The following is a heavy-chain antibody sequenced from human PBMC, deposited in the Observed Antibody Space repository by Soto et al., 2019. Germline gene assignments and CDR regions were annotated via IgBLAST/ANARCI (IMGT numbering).Heavy chain of an antibody. CDR1: GGSISSGGYS. V-gene: IGHV4-30-2*01. D-gene: IGHD1-26*01. CDR3: ARDGGRGSPDWYFDL. Sequence: QLQLQEYGSGLVKPSQTLSLTFAVSGGSISSGGYSWSWIRQPPGKGLEWIGYLFPSGSTYYHTSQKSRNTISMDTSKNQFSLKVNSVTAADTAVYFCARDGGRGSPDWYFDLWGRGTLVTVSS. J-gene: IGHJ2*01. CDR2: LFPSGST.